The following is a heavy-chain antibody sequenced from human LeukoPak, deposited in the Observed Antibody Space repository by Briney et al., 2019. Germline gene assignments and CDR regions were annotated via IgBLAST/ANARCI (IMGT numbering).Heavy chain of an antibody. V-gene: IGHV6-1*01. Sequence: QTLSLTCAISGDSVSSNSAAWSWIRQSPSRGLEWLGRTYYTSKWYNDYAESVKSRITINPDTSKNQFSLQLNSVTHEDTAVYYCARYLRIRGEFDPWGQGTLVTVSS. CDR3: ARYLRIRGEFDP. D-gene: IGHD3-10*01. CDR2: TYYTSKWYN. CDR1: GDSVSSNSAA. J-gene: IGHJ5*02.